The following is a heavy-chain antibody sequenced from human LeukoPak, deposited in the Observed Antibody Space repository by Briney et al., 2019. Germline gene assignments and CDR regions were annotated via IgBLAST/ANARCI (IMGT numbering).Heavy chain of an antibody. Sequence: GGSLRLSCAASGFTFSSFSMNWVRQAPGKGLEWVSYISSTSSTIYYADSVKGRFIISRDNANNSVYLQMNSLRAEDTAVYYCARDLYHDSTGYIPAGDAFDIWGQGTMVTVSS. J-gene: IGHJ3*02. D-gene: IGHD3-22*01. CDR3: ARDLYHDSTGYIPAGDAFDI. CDR1: GFTFSSFS. V-gene: IGHV3-48*04. CDR2: ISSTSSTI.